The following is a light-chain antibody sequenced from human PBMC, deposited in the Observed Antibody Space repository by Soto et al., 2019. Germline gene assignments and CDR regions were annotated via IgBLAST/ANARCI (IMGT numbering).Light chain of an antibody. CDR3: QQYGSSPPVT. J-gene: IGKJ3*01. V-gene: IGKV3-20*01. CDR1: QSVSSN. Sequence: SPRTLSLSPRERANLLGSASQSVSSNLAWYQQKPGQAPRLLIYGASTRATGIPARFSGSGSGTEFTLTISRLEPEEFAVYYCQQYGSSPPVTFGPGTKAEIK. CDR2: GAS.